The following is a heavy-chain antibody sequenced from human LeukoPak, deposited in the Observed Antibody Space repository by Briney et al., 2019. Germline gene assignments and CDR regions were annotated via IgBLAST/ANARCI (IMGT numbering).Heavy chain of an antibody. CDR3: ARDLTPYNSSALPVY. V-gene: IGHV3-30-3*01. Sequence: GGSLRLSCAASRFTFSSYAMHWVRQAPGKGLEWVAVISYDGSNKYYADSVKGRFTISRDNSKNTLYLQMNSLRAEDTAVYYCARDLTPYNSSALPVYWGQRTLVTVSS. CDR1: RFTFSSYA. D-gene: IGHD6-6*01. J-gene: IGHJ4*02. CDR2: ISYDGSNK.